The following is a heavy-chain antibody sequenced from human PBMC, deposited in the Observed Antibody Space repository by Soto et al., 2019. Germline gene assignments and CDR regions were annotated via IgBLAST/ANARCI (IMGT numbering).Heavy chain of an antibody. V-gene: IGHV3-30*18. Sequence: PGGSLRLSCAASGFTFSSYGMHWVRQAPGKGLEWVAVILNDGSNKYYADSVKGRFTISRDNSKNTLYLQMNSLRAEDTAVFYCXKEWVYDSSGWSFDYWGQGTLVTVSS. D-gene: IGHD3-22*01. CDR3: XKEWVYDSSGWSFDY. J-gene: IGHJ4*02. CDR1: GFTFSSYG. CDR2: ILNDGSNK.